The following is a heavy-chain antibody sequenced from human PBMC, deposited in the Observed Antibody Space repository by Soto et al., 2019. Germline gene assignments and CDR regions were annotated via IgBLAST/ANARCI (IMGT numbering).Heavy chain of an antibody. J-gene: IGHJ4*02. V-gene: IGHV4-59*01. CDR1: GGSMSEYF. CDR2: IYYLVST. D-gene: IGHD3-10*01. CDR3: ARDGYDGSGSPYPAY. Sequence: SLTCSVSGGSMSEYFLSWIRQSPGKVLEWIGYIYYLVSTDYNPSLKSRVTISVDTSKRQFSLRLTSVTAADTAVYYCARDGYDGSGSPYPAYWGPGTQVTVSS.